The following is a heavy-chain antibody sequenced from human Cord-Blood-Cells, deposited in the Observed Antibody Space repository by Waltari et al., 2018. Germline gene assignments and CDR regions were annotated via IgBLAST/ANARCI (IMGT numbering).Heavy chain of an antibody. V-gene: IGHV1-8*03. D-gene: IGHD2-15*01. CDR1: GYTFTSYD. CDR3: ARGSGSTLNYYYYYMDV. Sequence: QVQLVQSGAEVKKPGASVKVSCKASGYTFTSYDINWVRQAIGQGLEWMGWINPNSGKTGNGKKIQGEVTITKNTSISTAYMEMSSLRSEDTAGYYCARGSGSTLNYYYYYMDVWGKGTTVTVSS. CDR2: INPNSGKT. J-gene: IGHJ6*03.